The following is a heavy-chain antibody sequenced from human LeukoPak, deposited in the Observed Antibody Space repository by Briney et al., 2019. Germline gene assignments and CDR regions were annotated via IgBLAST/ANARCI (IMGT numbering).Heavy chain of an antibody. CDR2: TDQDGSNK. CDR3: VAFFAGTTTNY. Sequence: GGSLRLSCEVSGLTFSSYWMSWVRQAPGKGLEWVANTDQDGSNKFYVDSVKGRFTISRDNAKNSLYLDMTSLRDEDTAVFYCVAFFAGTTTNYWGQGTLVTVSS. J-gene: IGHJ4*02. V-gene: IGHV3-7*01. CDR1: GLTFSSYW. D-gene: IGHD3-10*01.